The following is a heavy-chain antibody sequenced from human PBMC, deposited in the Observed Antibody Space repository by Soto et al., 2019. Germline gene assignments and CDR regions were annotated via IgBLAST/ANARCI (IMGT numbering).Heavy chain of an antibody. CDR3: ARGPSYGPNDAFDI. J-gene: IGHJ3*02. CDR1: GYTFTSYD. Sequence: ASVKVSCKASGYTFTSYDINWVRQATGQGLEWMGWMNPNSGNTGYAQKFQGRVTMTRNTSISTAYMELSSLRSEDTAVYYCARGPSYGPNDAFDIWGQGTMVTVSS. V-gene: IGHV1-8*01. CDR2: MNPNSGNT. D-gene: IGHD5-18*01.